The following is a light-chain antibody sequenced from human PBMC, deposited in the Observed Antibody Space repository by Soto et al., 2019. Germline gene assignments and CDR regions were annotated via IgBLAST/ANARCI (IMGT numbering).Light chain of an antibody. V-gene: IGKV3-15*01. CDR2: RAS. J-gene: IGKJ1*01. CDR1: QSVSSK. Sequence: EIVMTQSPATLSVSPGERATLSCRASQSVSSKLAWYQQKPGQAPRLLIYRASTRATDIPARFSGSGSGTEFTLTISSLQSEDFPVYYCQQYNNWPPATFGQGTKVDIK. CDR3: QQYNNWPPAT.